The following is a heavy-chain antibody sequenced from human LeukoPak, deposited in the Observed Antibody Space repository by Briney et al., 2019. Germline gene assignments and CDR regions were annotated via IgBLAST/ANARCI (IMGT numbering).Heavy chain of an antibody. D-gene: IGHD2-8*01. Sequence: GGSLRLSCVASGNTFSSYGMHWVRQAPCKGLEWVAFIRFDGGNKYYADSVKGRFTISRDNSRNTLYLQMNSLRPEDTAVYYCAKDAPCTNGVCALSGWGQGTLVTVPS. J-gene: IGHJ4*02. CDR1: GNTFSSYG. CDR3: AKDAPCTNGVCALSG. CDR2: IRFDGGNK. V-gene: IGHV3-30*02.